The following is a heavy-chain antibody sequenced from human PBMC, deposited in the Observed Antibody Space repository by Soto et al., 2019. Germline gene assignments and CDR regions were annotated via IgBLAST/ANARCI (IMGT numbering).Heavy chain of an antibody. CDR3: TRSYRRDYFDY. Sequence: EVQLVESGGGLVKPGGSLRLSCAASGFTFSNAWMNWVRQAPGKGLEWVGRIKSTTDGGTTDYAAPVKGRFTISRDDSKNTLYLQMNSLKTEDTAVYYCTRSYRRDYFDYWGQGTLVTVSS. D-gene: IGHD1-26*01. V-gene: IGHV3-15*07. CDR2: IKSTTDGGTT. J-gene: IGHJ4*02. CDR1: GFTFSNAW.